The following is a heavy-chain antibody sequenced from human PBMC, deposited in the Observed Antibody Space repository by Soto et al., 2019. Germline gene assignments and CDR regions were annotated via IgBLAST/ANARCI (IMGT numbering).Heavy chain of an antibody. CDR3: VRDRPHNWFDP. D-gene: IGHD6-6*01. Sequence: EVQLVESVGSLVQPGGSLRLSCAASGFTFSTYWMHWVRQAPGKGPVWVSRIETDGSRTTYADSVKGRFTISRDNAKNMIYLQMNSLRVEDTAVYYCVRDRPHNWFDPWGQGTLVTVSS. J-gene: IGHJ5*02. CDR1: GFTFSTYW. V-gene: IGHV3-74*01. CDR2: IETDGSRT.